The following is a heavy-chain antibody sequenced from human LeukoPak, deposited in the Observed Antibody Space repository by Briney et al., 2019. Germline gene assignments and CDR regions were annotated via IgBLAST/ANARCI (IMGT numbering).Heavy chain of an antibody. CDR2: ISSSSSFR. D-gene: IGHD1-26*01. V-gene: IGHV3-21*01. Sequence: GGSLRLSCAASGFNFSSYSMNWVRQAPGKGLGWVSSISSSSSFRYYADSVKGRFTISIDNAKNSLYLQMNSLRAEDTAVYYCARGRYSGSLGGQGTLVTVSS. CDR3: ARGRYSGSL. J-gene: IGHJ4*02. CDR1: GFNFSSYS.